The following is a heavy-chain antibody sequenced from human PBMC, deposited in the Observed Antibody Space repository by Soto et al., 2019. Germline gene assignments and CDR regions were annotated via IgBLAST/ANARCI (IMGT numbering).Heavy chain of an antibody. CDR2: IHYSGTT. D-gene: IGHD2-8*01. CDR1: GTSISSYY. V-gene: IGHV4-59*01. Sequence: SETLSLTCTVSGTSISSYYWSWIRQPPGKGLEWIANIHYSGTTNYNPSLASRVTLSVDTSKNQFSLKMTSVIAADRAMYFCARYNSYAIDYWGRGTLVTVSS. CDR3: ARYNSYAIDY. J-gene: IGHJ4*02.